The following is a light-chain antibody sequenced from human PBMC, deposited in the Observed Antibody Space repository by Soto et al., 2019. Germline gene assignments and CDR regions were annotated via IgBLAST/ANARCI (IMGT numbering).Light chain of an antibody. CDR3: QQYGRSPLMYT. J-gene: IGKJ2*01. CDR1: QSITSNF. Sequence: EIVLTQSPGTLSLSPGERATLSCRASQSITSNFLAWYQQKPGQATRLLIYGASTRAAGVPDRFSGSGSGTDFTLTITRLEPEDFAVYYCQQYGRSPLMYTFGQGTKLGV. V-gene: IGKV3-20*01. CDR2: GAS.